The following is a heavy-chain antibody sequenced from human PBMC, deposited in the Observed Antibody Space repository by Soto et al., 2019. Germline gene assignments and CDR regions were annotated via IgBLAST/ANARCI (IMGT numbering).Heavy chain of an antibody. Sequence: GGSLRLSCAASGFTFSNYAMSWVRQAPGKGLEWVSTLSGSGGSTYYADSVKGRFTISRDNSKNTLYLQMNSLRAEDTAVYYCARGMKQQLVGAYYYYYYGMDVWGQGTTVTVSS. J-gene: IGHJ6*02. V-gene: IGHV3-23*01. CDR2: LSGSGGST. D-gene: IGHD6-13*01. CDR3: ARGMKQQLVGAYYYYYYGMDV. CDR1: GFTFSNYA.